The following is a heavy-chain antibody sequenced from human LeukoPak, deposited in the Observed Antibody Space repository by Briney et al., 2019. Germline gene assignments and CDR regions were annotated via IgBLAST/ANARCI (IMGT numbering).Heavy chain of an antibody. CDR1: GXSFXGXX. V-gene: IGHV4-34*01. Sequence: SETLSLTCAVYGXSFXGXXXXXXXXPPXXXXXWXGEXXXXXSTNXNPSLXSRVTISVDTSKNQFSLKLSSVTAADTAVYYCAREXVVYSSGWSWAFDIWGQGTMVTVSS. D-gene: IGHD6-19*01. CDR2: XXXXXST. CDR3: AREXVVYSSGWSWAFDI. J-gene: IGHJ3*02.